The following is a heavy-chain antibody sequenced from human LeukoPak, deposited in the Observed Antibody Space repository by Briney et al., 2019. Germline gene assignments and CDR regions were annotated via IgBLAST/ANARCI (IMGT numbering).Heavy chain of an antibody. D-gene: IGHD6-19*01. CDR2: IYYSGST. V-gene: IGHV4-38-2*01. Sequence: PSETLSLTCVVSHYSISSGDYWGWTRPPPGKGPEWIGSIYYSGSTHYNPSLKSRVIMSVDTSKNQFSLKLRSVTAADTALYYCARNSSGRYFDYWGQGTLVTVSS. CDR1: HYSISSGDY. CDR3: ARNSSGRYFDY. J-gene: IGHJ4*02.